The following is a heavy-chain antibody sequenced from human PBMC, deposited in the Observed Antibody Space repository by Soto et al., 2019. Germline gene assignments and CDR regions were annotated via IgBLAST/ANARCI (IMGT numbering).Heavy chain of an antibody. V-gene: IGHV1-2*04. Sequence: QVQLVQSGAEVKKPGASVKVSCKASGYTFTGNYMHWVRQAPGQGLEWMGWISPNSGDTNYAQKFQGWVTMTRDTSINTAYMELNRLRSDATAVYYCARSNESSGNYFYPSYFDHWGQGTLVTVSS. CDR3: ARSNESSGNYFYPSYFDH. CDR1: GYTFTGNY. D-gene: IGHD3-22*01. J-gene: IGHJ4*02. CDR2: ISPNSGDT.